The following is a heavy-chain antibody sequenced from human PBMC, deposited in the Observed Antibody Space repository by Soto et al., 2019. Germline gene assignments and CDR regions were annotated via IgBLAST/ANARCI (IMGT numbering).Heavy chain of an antibody. CDR1: GGTFSSYA. V-gene: IGHV1-69*13. J-gene: IGHJ4*02. CDR2: IIPIFGTA. CDR3: ARYCSSTSCYSKNFDY. D-gene: IGHD2-2*01. Sequence: ASVKVSCKASGGTFSSYAISWVRQAPGQGLEWMGGIIPIFGTANYAQKFQGRVTITADESTSTAYMELSSLRSEDTAVYYCARYCSSTSCYSKNFDYWGQGTLVTVSS.